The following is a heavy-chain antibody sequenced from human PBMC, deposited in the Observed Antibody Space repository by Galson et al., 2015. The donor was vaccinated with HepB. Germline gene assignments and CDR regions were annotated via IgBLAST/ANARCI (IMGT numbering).Heavy chain of an antibody. CDR1: GFTFSSYA. CDR3: AREGGAEYYDILTGYYL. J-gene: IGHJ4*02. V-gene: IGHV3-30-3*01. CDR2: ISYDGSNK. D-gene: IGHD3-9*01. Sequence: SLRLSCAASGFTFSSYAMHWVRQAPGKGLEWVAVISYDGSNKYYADSVKGRFTISRDNSKNTLYLQMNSLRAEDTAVYYCAREGGAEYYDILTGYYLWGQGTLVTVSS.